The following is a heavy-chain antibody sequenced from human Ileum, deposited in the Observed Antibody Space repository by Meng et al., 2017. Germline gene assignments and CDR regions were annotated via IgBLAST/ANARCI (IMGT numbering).Heavy chain of an antibody. D-gene: IGHD2-15*01. V-gene: IGHV4-4*07. CDR3: ARAEFCVGGTCYSNYFDT. CDR1: GDCISNSY. J-gene: IGHJ5*02. CDR2: SHSSGST. Sequence: GQLREAAPGVVGPSEALSPPCSAAGDCISNSYWSWIREAAGTGLEWMCRSHSSGSTNYNPSLMTRVTMSIDMSKSHFSLKLSSGTAADAAIYFCARAEFCVGGTCYSNYFDTWGQGTLVTVSS.